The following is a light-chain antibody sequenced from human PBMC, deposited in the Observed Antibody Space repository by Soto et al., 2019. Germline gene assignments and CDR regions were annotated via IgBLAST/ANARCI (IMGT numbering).Light chain of an antibody. J-gene: IGKJ1*01. CDR3: QQTYTIPWT. CDR2: DAS. CDR1: QSISSW. Sequence: DIQMTQPPSTLSASVGDRVTITCRASQSISSWLAWYQQKPGKAPKLLIYDASSLESGVPSRFSGSGSGTEFTLTIGRLQPEDSATYYCQQTYTIPWTFGQGTKVDIK. V-gene: IGKV1-5*01.